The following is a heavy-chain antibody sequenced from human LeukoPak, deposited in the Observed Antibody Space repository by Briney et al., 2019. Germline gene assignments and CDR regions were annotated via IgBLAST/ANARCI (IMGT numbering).Heavy chain of an antibody. J-gene: IGHJ4*02. D-gene: IGHD6-13*01. Sequence: GESLKISCKGSGYSFTSYWIGWVRQMPGKGLEWMGIIYPGDSDTRYSPSFQGQVTISADKSISTAYLQWSSLKVSDTAMYYCARCYSSSCLHFDYWGQGTLVTVSS. CDR2: IYPGDSDT. V-gene: IGHV5-51*01. CDR3: ARCYSSSCLHFDY. CDR1: GYSFTSYW.